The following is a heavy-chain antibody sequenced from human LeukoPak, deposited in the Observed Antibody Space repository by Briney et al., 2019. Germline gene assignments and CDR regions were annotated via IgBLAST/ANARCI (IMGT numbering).Heavy chain of an antibody. CDR1: GYTFTSYD. D-gene: IGHD4-17*01. Sequence: VASVKVSCKASGYTFTSYDINWVRQATGQGLEWMGWMNPNSGNTGYAQKFQGRVTMTRDTSISTAYMELSRLRSDDTAVYYCARLRTTVTTIKYAFDIWGQGTMVTVSS. J-gene: IGHJ3*02. V-gene: IGHV1-8*01. CDR3: ARLRTTVTTIKYAFDI. CDR2: MNPNSGNT.